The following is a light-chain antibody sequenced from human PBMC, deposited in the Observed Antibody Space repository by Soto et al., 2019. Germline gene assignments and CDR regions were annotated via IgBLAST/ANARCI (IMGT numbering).Light chain of an antibody. CDR2: AAS. Sequence: EIVLTQSPGILSLSPGERASLSCKVSQSLTSGYLAWYQQKPGQAPRILIYAASSRAPGIPDRFSGSGSGTDFSLTISRLEPEDFALYYCQQYGSLSWTFGQGTKVDIK. CDR3: QQYGSLSWT. J-gene: IGKJ1*01. V-gene: IGKV3-20*01. CDR1: QSLTSGY.